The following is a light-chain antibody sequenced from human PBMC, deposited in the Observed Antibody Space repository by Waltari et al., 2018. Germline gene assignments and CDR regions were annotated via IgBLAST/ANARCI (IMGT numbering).Light chain of an antibody. CDR3: SSYTSDNTLVV. CDR2: EVI. J-gene: IGLJ2*01. CDR1: SSDVGGYNY. Sequence: QSALTQPASVSGSPGQSITISCTGTSSDVGGYNYVSWYQPLPGKAPKLKIYEVINLPSGVSNRFSGSNSGNTASLTISVLQAEDEADYHCSSYTSDNTLVVFGGGTKLTVL. V-gene: IGLV2-14*01.